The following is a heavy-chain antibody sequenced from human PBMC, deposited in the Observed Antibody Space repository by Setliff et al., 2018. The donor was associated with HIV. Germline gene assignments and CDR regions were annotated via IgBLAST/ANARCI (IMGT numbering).Heavy chain of an antibody. CDR2: IYPYDSDT. Sequence: PGESLKISCKGSGYSFTTYWIGWVRQMPGKGLEWMGIIYPYDSDTRYSPSFQGQVTISADKFISTAYLQWRSLMSEDSAVYYCARDRFCSRGSCHEPNWFDPWGQGTLVTVSS. V-gene: IGHV5-51*01. CDR3: ARDRFCSRGSCHEPNWFDP. CDR1: GYSFTTYW. D-gene: IGHD2-15*01. J-gene: IGHJ5*02.